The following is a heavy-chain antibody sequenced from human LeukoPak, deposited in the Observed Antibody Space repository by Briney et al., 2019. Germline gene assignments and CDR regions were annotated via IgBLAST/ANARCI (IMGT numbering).Heavy chain of an antibody. Sequence: GGSLRLSCAASGFTFSSYSMNWVRQAPGKGLEWVSSISSSSSYIYYADSVKGRFTISRDNAKNSLYLQMNSLRAEDTAVYYCARDVGATDYYYYMDVWGKGTTVTISS. D-gene: IGHD1-26*01. CDR2: ISSSSSYI. CDR3: ARDVGATDYYYYMDV. CDR1: GFTFSSYS. V-gene: IGHV3-21*01. J-gene: IGHJ6*03.